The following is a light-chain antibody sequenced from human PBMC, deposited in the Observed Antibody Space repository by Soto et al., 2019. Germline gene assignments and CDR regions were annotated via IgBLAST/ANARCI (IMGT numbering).Light chain of an antibody. CDR2: DAS. J-gene: IGKJ2*01. Sequence: EIVMTQSPATLSVSPGERATLSCRASQTIGSNLAWYQHKPGQAPRLLIYDASTRATGIAARFSGSGSGTEFTLTISRLQSEDFAVYSCQQYNNWPLYTFGQGTKLEIK. V-gene: IGKV3-15*01. CDR3: QQYNNWPLYT. CDR1: QTIGSN.